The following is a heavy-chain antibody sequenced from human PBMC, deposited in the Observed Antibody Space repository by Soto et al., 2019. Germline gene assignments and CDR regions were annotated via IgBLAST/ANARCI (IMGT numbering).Heavy chain of an antibody. V-gene: IGHV1-69*13. CDR3: ARDLFSYYDSSGYYIFDY. J-gene: IGHJ4*02. CDR2: IIPIFGTA. CDR1: GGTFSSYA. Sequence: SVKVSCKASGGTFSSYAISWVRQAPGQGLEWMGGIIPIFGTANYAQKFQGRVTITADESTSTAYMELSSLRSGDTAVYYCARDLFSYYDSSGYYIFDYWGQGTLVTVSS. D-gene: IGHD3-22*01.